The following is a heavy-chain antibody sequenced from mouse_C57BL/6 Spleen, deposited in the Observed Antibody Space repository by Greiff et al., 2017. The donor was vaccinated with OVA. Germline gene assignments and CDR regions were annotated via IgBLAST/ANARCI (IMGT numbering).Heavy chain of an antibody. CDR3: ARDRGYFDY. D-gene: IGHD3-1*01. Sequence: EVKLQESGGGLVKPGGSLKLSCAASGFTFSSYAMSWVRQTPEKRLEWVATISDGGSYTYYPDNVKGRFTISRDNAKNNLYLQMSHLKSEDTAMYYCARDRGYFDYWGQGTTLTVSS. CDR1: GFTFSSYA. J-gene: IGHJ2*01. V-gene: IGHV5-4*01. CDR2: ISDGGSYT.